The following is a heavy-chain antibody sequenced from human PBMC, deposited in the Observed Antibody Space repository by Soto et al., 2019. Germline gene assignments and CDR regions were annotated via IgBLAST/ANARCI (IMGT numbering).Heavy chain of an antibody. D-gene: IGHD3-22*01. V-gene: IGHV1-69*06. CDR1: GGTFSSYA. CDR2: IIPIFGTA. CDR3: ARSGDYYDSSASLYSSYAMDV. J-gene: IGHJ6*02. Sequence: SVKVSCKASGGTFSSYAISWVRQAPGQGLEWMGGIIPIFGTANYAQKFQGRVTITADKSTSTAYMELSSLRSEDTAVYYCARSGDYYDSSASLYSSYAMDVWGQGATVTVYS.